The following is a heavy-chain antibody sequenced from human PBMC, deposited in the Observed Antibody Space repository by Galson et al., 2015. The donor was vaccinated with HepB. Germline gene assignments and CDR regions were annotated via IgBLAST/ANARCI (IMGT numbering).Heavy chain of an antibody. CDR2: VGGNSKSI. V-gene: IGHV3-21*01. J-gene: IGHJ4*02. CDR1: GFTFSGYS. CDR3: ARESAEAFDY. Sequence: SLRLSCAASGFTFSGYSMNWVRQAPGKGLEWVSSVGGNSKSIYYADSVRGRFTISRDNAKGSLYLQVNSLRAEDTAVYYCARESAEAFDYWGQGTLVTVSS.